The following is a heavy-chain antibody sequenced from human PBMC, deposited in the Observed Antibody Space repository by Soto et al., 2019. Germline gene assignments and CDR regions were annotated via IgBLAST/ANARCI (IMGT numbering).Heavy chain of an antibody. CDR3: TRGSFSISGAVKGHDY. V-gene: IGHV3-74*01. D-gene: IGHD3-3*02. Sequence: GGSLRLSCAASGFTCSSYWMHWVRQAPGKGLVWVSRINSDGSSTNYADSVKGRFTISRDNAKNTLYLQMNSLRAEDTALYYSTRGSFSISGAVKGHDYWGQGTLVTVSS. CDR1: GFTCSSYW. J-gene: IGHJ4*02. CDR2: INSDGSST.